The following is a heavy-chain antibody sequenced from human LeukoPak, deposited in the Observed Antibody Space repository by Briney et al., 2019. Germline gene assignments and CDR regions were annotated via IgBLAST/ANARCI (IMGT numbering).Heavy chain of an antibody. CDR1: RFSFSSYA. CDR2: ISYDGGNK. V-gene: IGHV3-30-3*01. CDR3: ARGGGYTSASYFYAMDV. J-gene: IGHJ6*02. Sequence: GGSLRLSCAASRFSFSSYAFHWVRQAPGRGLEWVAVISYDGGNKHYADPVKGRFTISRDNSKNTLYLQMNSLRAEDTAMYYCARGGGYTSASYFYAMDVWGQGTTVTVSS. D-gene: IGHD3-22*01.